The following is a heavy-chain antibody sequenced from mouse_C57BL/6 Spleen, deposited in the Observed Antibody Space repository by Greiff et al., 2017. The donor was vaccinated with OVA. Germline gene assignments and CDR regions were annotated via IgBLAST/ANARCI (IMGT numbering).Heavy chain of an antibody. Sequence: EVMLVESGGDLVKPGGSLKLSCAASGFTFSSYGMSWVRQTPDKRLEWVATISSGGSYTYYPDSVKGRFTISRDNAKNTLYLQMSSLKSEDTAMYYCARPPNYDYDAGGFDYWGQGTTLTVSS. CDR1: GFTFSSYG. CDR3: ARPPNYDYDAGGFDY. V-gene: IGHV5-6*01. D-gene: IGHD2-4*01. CDR2: ISSGGSYT. J-gene: IGHJ2*01.